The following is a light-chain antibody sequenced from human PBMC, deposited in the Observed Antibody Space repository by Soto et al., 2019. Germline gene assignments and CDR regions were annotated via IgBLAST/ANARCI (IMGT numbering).Light chain of an antibody. V-gene: IGKV1-39*01. CDR3: QHVYITPRT. CDR1: QSITIF. J-gene: IGKJ1*01. CDR2: GAT. Sequence: DIPMTQSPSSLSASVGDSVTITCRASQSITIFLNWHQQKPGKAPNLLIYGATSLQNGVPSRFSGSVFEPDYHLTISSLKPEDWAAYHCQHVYITPRTFGQGTKVQMK.